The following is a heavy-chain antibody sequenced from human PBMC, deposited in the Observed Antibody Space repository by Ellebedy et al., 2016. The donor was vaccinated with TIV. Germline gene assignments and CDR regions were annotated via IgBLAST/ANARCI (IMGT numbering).Heavy chain of an antibody. J-gene: IGHJ5*02. CDR1: GYTFTSYY. CDR2: INPSGGST. Sequence: ASVKVSCKASGYTFTSYYMHWVRQAPGQGLEWLGIINPSGGSTSYAQKFQGRVTMTRDTSTSPVYMELTRMRSDDTAVYYCARVSDYGSGTYRNWFDHWGQGTLVTVSS. V-gene: IGHV1-46*01. CDR3: ARVSDYGSGTYRNWFDH. D-gene: IGHD3-10*01.